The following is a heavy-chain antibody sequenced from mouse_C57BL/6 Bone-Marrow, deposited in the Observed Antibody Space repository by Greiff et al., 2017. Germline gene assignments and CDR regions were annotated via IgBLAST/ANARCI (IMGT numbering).Heavy chain of an antibody. J-gene: IGHJ3*01. D-gene: IGHD2-4*01. CDR2: ISDGGSYT. CDR3: AREAYDYGAY. Sequence: DVKLVESGGGLVKPGGSLKLSCAASGFTFSSYAMSWVRQTPEKRLEWVATISDGGSYTYYPDNVKGRFTISRDNAKNNLYLQMSHRKSEDTAMYYCAREAYDYGAYWGQGTLVTVSA. V-gene: IGHV5-4*01. CDR1: GFTFSSYA.